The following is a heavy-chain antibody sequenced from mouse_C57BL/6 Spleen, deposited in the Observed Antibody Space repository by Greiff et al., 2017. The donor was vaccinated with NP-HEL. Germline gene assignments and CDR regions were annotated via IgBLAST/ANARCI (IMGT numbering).Heavy chain of an antibody. J-gene: IGHJ1*03. CDR3: ARPGGYYADWYFDV. CDR1: GFTFSDYG. D-gene: IGHD2-3*01. Sequence: EVMLVESGGGLVKPGGSLKLSCAASGFTFSDYGMHWVRQAPEKGLEWVAYISSGSSTIYYADTVKGRFTISRDNAKNTLFLQMTSLRSEDTAMYYCARPGGYYADWYFDVWGTGTTVTVSS. V-gene: IGHV5-17*01. CDR2: ISSGSSTI.